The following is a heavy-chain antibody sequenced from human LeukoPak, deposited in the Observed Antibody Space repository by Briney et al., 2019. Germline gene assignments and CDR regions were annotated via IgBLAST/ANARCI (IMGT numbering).Heavy chain of an antibody. V-gene: IGHV3-64*01. J-gene: IGHJ4*02. CDR1: GFTFSSYA. D-gene: IGHD3-22*01. CDR2: ISSNGGST. CDR3: AREKVITRNFDY. Sequence: GGSLRLSCAASGFTFSSYAMHWVRQAPGKGLEYVSAISSNGGSTYYANSVKGRFTISRDNSKNTLYLQMGSLRAEDTAVYYCAREKVITRNFDYWGQGTLVTVSS.